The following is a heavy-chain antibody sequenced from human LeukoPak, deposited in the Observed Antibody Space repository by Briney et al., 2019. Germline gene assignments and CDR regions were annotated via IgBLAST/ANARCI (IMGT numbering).Heavy chain of an antibody. J-gene: IGHJ4*02. Sequence: GGSLRLSCAASGFTFSSYGMSWVRQAPGKGLEWVSAIGGSGHTTYYADSVRGRFTISRDKSKNTLYLQMNSLRAEDTAVYYCARDRNYYGSGAIDYWAQGTLVTVSS. CDR2: IGGSGHTT. CDR3: ARDRNYYGSGAIDY. V-gene: IGHV3-23*01. D-gene: IGHD3-10*01. CDR1: GFTFSSYG.